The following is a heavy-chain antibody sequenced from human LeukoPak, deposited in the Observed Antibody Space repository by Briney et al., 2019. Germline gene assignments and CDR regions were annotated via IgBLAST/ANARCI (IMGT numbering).Heavy chain of an antibody. D-gene: IGHD3-9*01. Sequence: SETLSLTCAVSGGSISSGGYSWSWIRQPPGKGLEWIGYIYHSGSTYYNPSLKSRVTISVDRSKNQFSLKLSSVTAAVTAVYYCARAANDILTGYFNTYWYFDLWGRGTLVTVSS. CDR2: IYHSGST. CDR1: GGSISSGGYS. J-gene: IGHJ2*01. V-gene: IGHV4-30-2*01. CDR3: ARAANDILTGYFNTYWYFDL.